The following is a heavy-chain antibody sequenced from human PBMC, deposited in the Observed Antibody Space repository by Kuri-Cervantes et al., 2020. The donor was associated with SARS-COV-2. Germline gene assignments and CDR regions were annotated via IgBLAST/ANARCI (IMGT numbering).Heavy chain of an antibody. CDR2: IGTAGDT. Sequence: GESLKISCAACGFTFSSYDMHWVRQATGKGLEWVSAIGTAGDTYYPDSVKGRFTISRDNSKNTLYLQMNSLRAEDTAVYYCARDRIAPTGWDYYMDVWGRGTTVTVSS. CDR1: GFTFSSYD. CDR3: ARDRIAPTGWDYYMDV. J-gene: IGHJ6*03. V-gene: IGHV3-13*01. D-gene: IGHD2-15*01.